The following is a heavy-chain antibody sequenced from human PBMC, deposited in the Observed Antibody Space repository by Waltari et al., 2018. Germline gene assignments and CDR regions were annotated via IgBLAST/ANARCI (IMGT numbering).Heavy chain of an antibody. CDR3: ARRSPAAAGTLQYYFDY. CDR2: IYYSGST. V-gene: IGHV4-39*01. Sequence: QLQLQESGPGLVKPSETLSLTCPVSGGSISSSSYYWGWIRPPPGKGLEWMGSIYYSGSTYYNPSLKSRVTISVDTSKNQFSLKLSSVTAADTAVYYCARRSPAAAGTLQYYFDYWGQGTLVTVSS. CDR1: GGSISSSSYY. J-gene: IGHJ4*02. D-gene: IGHD6-13*01.